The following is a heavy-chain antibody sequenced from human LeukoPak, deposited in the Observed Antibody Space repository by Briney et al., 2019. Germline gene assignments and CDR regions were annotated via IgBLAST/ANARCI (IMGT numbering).Heavy chain of an antibody. V-gene: IGHV3-30*04. CDR2: ISYDGSNK. D-gene: IGHD3-10*01. CDR1: RFTFSSYT. Sequence: GGSLRLFCAASRFTFSSYTMHWVRQAPGKGLEWVSLISYDGSNKYYADSVKGRFTISRDNSKNTLYLQMNGLRAEDTAVYYCARDQYVVRGVIITPHFDHWGQGTLVTVSS. J-gene: IGHJ4*02. CDR3: ARDQYVVRGVIITPHFDH.